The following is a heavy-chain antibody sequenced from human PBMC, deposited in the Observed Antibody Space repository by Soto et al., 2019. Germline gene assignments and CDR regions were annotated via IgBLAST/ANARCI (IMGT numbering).Heavy chain of an antibody. Sequence: GGSLRLSCAASGFTFSNYAMNWVRQAPGKGLEWVSAISGSGGDTYYADSVKGRFTISRDNSKNTLFLQMSGLRAEDTAVYFCAKDSISSWYYFDYWGQGTLVTVSS. CDR3: AKDSISSWYYFDY. D-gene: IGHD6-13*01. CDR2: ISGSGGDT. J-gene: IGHJ4*02. V-gene: IGHV3-23*01. CDR1: GFTFSNYA.